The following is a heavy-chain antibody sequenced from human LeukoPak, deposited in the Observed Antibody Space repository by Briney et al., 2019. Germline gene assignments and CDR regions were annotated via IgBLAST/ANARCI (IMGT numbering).Heavy chain of an antibody. D-gene: IGHD3-22*01. Sequence: PGGSLRLSCAASGFTFSSYSMNWVRQAPGKGLEWVSYISSSSSTIYYADSVKGRFTISRDNAKSSLYLQMNSLRAEDTAVYYCARGKSWYYYDSSGRGGWFDPWGQGTLVTVSS. J-gene: IGHJ5*02. CDR1: GFTFSSYS. CDR2: ISSSSSTI. V-gene: IGHV3-48*01. CDR3: ARGKSWYYYDSSGRGGWFDP.